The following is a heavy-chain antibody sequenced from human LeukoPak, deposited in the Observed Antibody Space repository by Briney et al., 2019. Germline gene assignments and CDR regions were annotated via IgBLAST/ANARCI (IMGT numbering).Heavy chain of an antibody. Sequence: GGSLRLSCAASGFTFSSYGTHWVRQAPGKGLEWVAFIRYDGSNKYDADSVKGRFTISRDNAKNSLYLQMNSLRAEDTAVYYCARLYDFWSGDIDYWGQGTLVTVSS. J-gene: IGHJ4*02. CDR3: ARLYDFWSGDIDY. V-gene: IGHV3-30*02. D-gene: IGHD3-3*01. CDR2: IRYDGSNK. CDR1: GFTFSSYG.